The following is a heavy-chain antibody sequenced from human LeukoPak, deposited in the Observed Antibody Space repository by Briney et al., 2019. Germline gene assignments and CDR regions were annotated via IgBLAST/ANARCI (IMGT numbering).Heavy chain of an antibody. CDR2: ISSSSSYI. CDR3: AREGWSGRNGEYLVGGMDV. CDR1: GFTFSSYS. Sequence: PGGSLRLSCAASGFTFSSYSTNWVRQAPGKGLEWVSSISSSSSYIYYADSVKGRFTISRDNAKNSLYLQMHSLRAEDTALYYCAREGWSGRNGEYLVGGMDVWAQGTTVTVSS. D-gene: IGHD1-26*01. V-gene: IGHV3-21*01. J-gene: IGHJ6*02.